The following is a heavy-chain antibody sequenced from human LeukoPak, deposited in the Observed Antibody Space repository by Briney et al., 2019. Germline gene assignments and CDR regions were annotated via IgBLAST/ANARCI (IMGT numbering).Heavy chain of an antibody. Sequence: GGSLRLSCAASGFTFSSYAVSWVRQAPGKGLEWVSGISWNSGSIGYADSVKGRFTISRDNAKNSLYLQMNSPRAEDTALYYCAKDMGRLVDAAAGGTLDYWGQGTLVTVSS. CDR2: ISWNSGSI. V-gene: IGHV3-9*01. J-gene: IGHJ4*02. CDR3: AKDMGRLVDAAAGGTLDY. CDR1: GFTFSSYA. D-gene: IGHD6-13*01.